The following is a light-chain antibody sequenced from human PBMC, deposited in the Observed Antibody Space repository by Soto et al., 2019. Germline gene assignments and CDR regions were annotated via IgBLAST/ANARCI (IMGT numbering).Light chain of an antibody. V-gene: IGLV2-14*01. J-gene: IGLJ2*01. Sequence: QSALTQPASVSGSPGQSITISCTGTSSDVGAYNYVSWYQQHPGKAPKLIVYDVSKRPSGVSNRCSGSKSGNTAFLLISGLQAEDEADYHCSSITTRTSGVIGGGNKLPGL. CDR3: SSITTRTSGV. CDR2: DVS. CDR1: SSDVGAYNY.